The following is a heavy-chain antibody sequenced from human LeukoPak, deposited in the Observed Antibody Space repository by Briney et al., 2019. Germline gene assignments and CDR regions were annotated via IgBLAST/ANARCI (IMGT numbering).Heavy chain of an antibody. J-gene: IGHJ5*02. CDR1: GFTFSSYA. D-gene: IGHD3-3*01. V-gene: IGHV3-30*04. Sequence: GRSLRLSCAASGFTFSSYAMHWVRQAPRKGLEWVAVISYDGSNKYYADSVKGRFTISRDNSKNTLYLQMNSLRAEDTAVYYCAGIIGGRFDPWGQGTLVTVSS. CDR3: AGIIGGRFDP. CDR2: ISYDGSNK.